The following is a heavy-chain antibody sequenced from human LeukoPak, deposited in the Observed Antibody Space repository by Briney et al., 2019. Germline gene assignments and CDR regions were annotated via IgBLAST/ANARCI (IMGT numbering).Heavy chain of an antibody. CDR3: TRLAPSPGYCGGDCYTYYMDV. V-gene: IGHV3-73*01. CDR2: IRSKANSYAT. CDR1: GFTFSGSA. D-gene: IGHD2-21*02. J-gene: IGHJ6*03. Sequence: GGSLRLSCAASGFTFSGSAMHWVRQASGKGLEWVGRIRSKANSYATAYAASVKGRFTISRDDSKNTAYLQMNSLKTEDTAVYYCTRLAPSPGYCGGDCYTYYMDVWGKGTTVTVSS.